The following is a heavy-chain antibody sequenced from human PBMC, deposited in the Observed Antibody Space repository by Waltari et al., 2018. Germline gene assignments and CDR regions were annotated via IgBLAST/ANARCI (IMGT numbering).Heavy chain of an antibody. V-gene: IGHV4-39*01. CDR1: GGSLSGAYY. CDR2: VSSGGNT. D-gene: IGHD3-10*01. CDR3: ARHRGVHTGFPGLDP. J-gene: IGHJ5*02. Sequence: QLQLQESGPGLVTPSETPSLICPVSGGSLSGAYYWDWIRQSPGTGLEWIGDVSSGGNTNYNPSLKGRGTISTDTSKNQFSLRLRSVTAADTAVYYCARHRGVHTGFPGLDPWGQGTLVTVSS.